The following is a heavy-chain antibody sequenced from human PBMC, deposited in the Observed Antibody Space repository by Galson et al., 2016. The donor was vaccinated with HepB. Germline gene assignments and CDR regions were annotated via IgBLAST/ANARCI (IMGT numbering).Heavy chain of an antibody. D-gene: IGHD6-13*01. Sequence: SVKVSCKASGYTFSRNPMHWVRQAPGQSLEWMGWINAGNGNTKYSQKFQGRVSLTSETYASTAYMGLSRLSYADTAVYFCASPSSTWHNGLDVWGQGTVVVVSS. CDR2: INAGNGNT. J-gene: IGHJ3*01. V-gene: IGHV1-3*01. CDR3: ASPSSTWHNGLDV. CDR1: GYTFSRNP.